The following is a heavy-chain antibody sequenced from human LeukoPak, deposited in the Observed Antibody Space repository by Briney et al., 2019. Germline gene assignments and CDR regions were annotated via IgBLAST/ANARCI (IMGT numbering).Heavy chain of an antibody. Sequence: GGSLRLSCEASGFSLSSYAFHWVRQAPGKGLEWVSFVSFDGRNKNYADSVRGRFTISRDNSKNSLYLQMNSLKVEDTALYYCAKDDSGNYYKEFGAWGQGTLVTVSS. D-gene: IGHD3-10*01. V-gene: IGHV3-30-3*01. J-gene: IGHJ5*02. CDR3: AKDDSGNYYKEFGA. CDR1: GFSLSSYA. CDR2: VSFDGRNK.